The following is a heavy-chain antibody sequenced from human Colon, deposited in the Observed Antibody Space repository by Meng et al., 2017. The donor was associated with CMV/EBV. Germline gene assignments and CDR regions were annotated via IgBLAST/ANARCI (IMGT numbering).Heavy chain of an antibody. J-gene: IGHJ3*02. D-gene: IGHD4/OR15-4a*01. CDR2: FFPLLGIT. Sequence: SVKVSCKTSGGSFTSHTLSWVRRAPGQGLEWMGRFFPLLGITTYAEKFEGRVTFSADKSTNTAYMDLSSLTSADTAVYYCARDRVLTSYDAFDIWGQGTMVTVSS. V-gene: IGHV1-69*04. CDR1: GGSFTSHT. CDR3: ARDRVLTSYDAFDI.